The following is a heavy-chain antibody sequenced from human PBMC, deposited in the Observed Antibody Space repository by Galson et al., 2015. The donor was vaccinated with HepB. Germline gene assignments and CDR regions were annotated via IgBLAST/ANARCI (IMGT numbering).Heavy chain of an antibody. V-gene: IGHV3-23*01. CDR1: GFTFSSYA. D-gene: IGHD3-22*01. CDR2: ISGSGGST. CDR3: AKDSDYYDSSGLLSY. J-gene: IGHJ4*02. Sequence: SLRLSCAASGFTFSSYAMSWVRQAPGKGLEWVSAISGSGGSTYYADSVKGRFTISRDNSKNTLYLQMNSLRAEDTAVYYCAKDSDYYDSSGLLSYWGQGTLVTVSS.